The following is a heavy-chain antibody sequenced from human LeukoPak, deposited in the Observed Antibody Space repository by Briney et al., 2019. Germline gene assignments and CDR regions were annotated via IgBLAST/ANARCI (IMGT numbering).Heavy chain of an antibody. Sequence: ASVKVSCKASGYTFTSYGISWVRQAPGQGLEWMGWISAYNGNTNYAQKLQGRVTMTTDTSTSTAYMELRSLRSDDTAVYYCARVPTTYDILTGYYTPDAFDIWGQGTMATVSS. D-gene: IGHD3-9*01. CDR1: GYTFTSYG. V-gene: IGHV1-18*01. J-gene: IGHJ3*02. CDR3: ARVPTTYDILTGYYTPDAFDI. CDR2: ISAYNGNT.